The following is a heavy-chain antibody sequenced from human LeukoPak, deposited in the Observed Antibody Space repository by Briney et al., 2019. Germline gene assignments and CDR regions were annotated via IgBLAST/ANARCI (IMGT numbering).Heavy chain of an antibody. CDR1: GFTFDDYA. D-gene: IGHD2-21*02. J-gene: IGHJ4*02. V-gene: IGHV3-9*01. Sequence: SLRLSRAASGFTFDDYAMHWVRQAPGKGLEWVSGISWNSGSIGYADSVKGRFTISRDNAKNSLYPQMNSLRAEDTALYYCAKDMNVVVTAMDYWGQGTLVTVSS. CDR3: AKDMNVVVTAMDY. CDR2: ISWNSGSI.